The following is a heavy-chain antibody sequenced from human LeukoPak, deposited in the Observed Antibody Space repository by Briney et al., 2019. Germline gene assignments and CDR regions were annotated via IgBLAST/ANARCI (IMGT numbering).Heavy chain of an antibody. V-gene: IGHV2-5*01. CDR1: GFSISSSGVA. CDR3: AHLTSGPYYYDF. CDR2: IYWNDDD. Sequence: SGPTLVNPTQTLTLTCTCSGFSISSSGVAVGWIRQPPGKALEWLGHIYWNDDDRYSTSLRSGVTITRDTSENQVVLTMTNVDPVDTATYFCAHLTSGPYYYDFWGQGTLVTVSS. D-gene: IGHD2-15*01. J-gene: IGHJ4*02.